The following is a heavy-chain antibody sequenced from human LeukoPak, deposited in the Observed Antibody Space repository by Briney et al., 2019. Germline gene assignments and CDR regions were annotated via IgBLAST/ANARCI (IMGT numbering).Heavy chain of an antibody. CDR3: ARVGRSRGALPNFYYYMDV. CDR2: IIPMFGPT. Sequence: ASVKVSCKASGDIFNSYSVSWVRQAPGQGLEWMGGIIPMFGPTNYAQKFEGRVTITTDQSTTTVYMELTSLTSEDTAVYYCARVGRSRGALPNFYYYMDVWGKGTTVTVSS. CDR1: GDIFNSYS. J-gene: IGHJ6*03. D-gene: IGHD1-26*01. V-gene: IGHV1-69*05.